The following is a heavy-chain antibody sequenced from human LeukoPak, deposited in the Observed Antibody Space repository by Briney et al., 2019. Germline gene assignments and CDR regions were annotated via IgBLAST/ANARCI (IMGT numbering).Heavy chain of an antibody. D-gene: IGHD5-12*01. Sequence: SETLSLTCTVSGVSISSHYWSWIRQPPGKGLEWIGYIYYSGSTNYNPSLKSRVTISVDTSKNQFSLKLSSVTAADTAVYYCARGPATYPDYWGQGTLVTVSS. J-gene: IGHJ4*02. CDR3: ARGPATYPDY. CDR1: GVSISSHY. CDR2: IYYSGST. V-gene: IGHV4-59*11.